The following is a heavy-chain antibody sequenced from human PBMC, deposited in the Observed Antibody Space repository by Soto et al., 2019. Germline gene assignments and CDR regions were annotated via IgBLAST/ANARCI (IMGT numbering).Heavy chain of an antibody. CDR2: IYHSGSN. CDR3: ARAPERTIFGVVIILPFDY. J-gene: IGHJ4*02. V-gene: IGHV4-4*02. D-gene: IGHD3-3*01. Sequence: PSETLSLTCAVSSGSISSSNWWSWVRQPPGKGLEWIGEIYHSGSNNYSPSLKSRVTISVDKSKNQFSLKLSSVTAADTAVYYCARAPERTIFGVVIILPFDYWGQGTLVTVSS. CDR1: SGSISSSNW.